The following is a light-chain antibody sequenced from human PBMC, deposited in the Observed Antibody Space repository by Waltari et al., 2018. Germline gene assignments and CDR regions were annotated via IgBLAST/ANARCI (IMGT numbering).Light chain of an antibody. CDR1: QSVLYSPNNKNY. CDR3: HQYANSPWT. V-gene: IGKV4-1*01. CDR2: WAS. Sequence: DIVMTQSPDSLALSLGDGATINCKSSQSVLYSPNNKNYLAWYQQKPGQPPQLLIYWASTRESGVPDRFSGSGSGTDFTLTISSLQAEDVAVYYCHQYANSPWTFGQGTKVEVK. J-gene: IGKJ1*01.